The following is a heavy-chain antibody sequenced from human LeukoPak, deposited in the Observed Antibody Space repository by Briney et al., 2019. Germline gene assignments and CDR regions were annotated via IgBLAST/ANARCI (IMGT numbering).Heavy chain of an antibody. J-gene: IGHJ4*02. V-gene: IGHV1-8*03. D-gene: IGHD3-22*01. Sequence: GASVTVSCTASGYTFTSYDINWVRPATGQGLEWMGWMNPNSGNTGYAQKFQGRVTITRNTSISTAYMELSSLRSEDTAVYYCARYYYDSSGYYYVDYWGQGTLVTVSS. CDR2: MNPNSGNT. CDR3: ARYYYDSSGYYYVDY. CDR1: GYTFTSYD.